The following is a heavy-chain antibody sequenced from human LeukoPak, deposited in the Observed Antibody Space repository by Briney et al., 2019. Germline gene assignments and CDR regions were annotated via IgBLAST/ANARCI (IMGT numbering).Heavy chain of an antibody. V-gene: IGHV3-7*01. Sequence: GGSLRLSCAASGFTFSSYWMSWVRQAPGKELEWVANIKQDGSEKYYVDSVKGRFTISRDNAKNSLYLQMNSLRAEDTAVYYCARALGVEMATRSDYWGQGTLVTVSS. CDR1: GFTFSSYW. J-gene: IGHJ4*02. D-gene: IGHD5-24*01. CDR2: IKQDGSEK. CDR3: ARALGVEMATRSDY.